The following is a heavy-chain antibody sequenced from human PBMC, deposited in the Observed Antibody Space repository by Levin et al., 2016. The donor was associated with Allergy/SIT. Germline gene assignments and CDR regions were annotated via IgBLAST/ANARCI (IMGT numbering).Heavy chain of an antibody. V-gene: IGHV4-59*08. D-gene: IGHD6-13*01. Sequence: SETLSLTCTVSGGSISSYYWSWIRQPPGKGLEWIGYIYYSGSTNYNPSLKSRVTISVDTSKNQFSLKLSSVTAADTAVYYCARGAPHWASAVDYWGQGTLVTVSS. CDR1: GGSISSYY. J-gene: IGHJ4*02. CDR2: IYYSGST. CDR3: ARGAPHWASAVDY.